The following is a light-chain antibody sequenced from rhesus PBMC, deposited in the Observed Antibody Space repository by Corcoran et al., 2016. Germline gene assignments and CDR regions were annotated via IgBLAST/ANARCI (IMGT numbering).Light chain of an antibody. CDR2: EVS. CDR3: GSYASSSTYS. CDR1: SSDIGGDNR. Sequence: QAAPTQSPSVSGSPGQSVTISCTGTSSDIGGDNRVSWYQQHPGKAPKLMIYEVSMRPSGVSDRFSGSKSGNTASLTNSGLQAGGESADYCGSYASSSTYSFGAVVRLTVL. J-gene: IGLJ1*01. V-gene: IGLV2-13*03.